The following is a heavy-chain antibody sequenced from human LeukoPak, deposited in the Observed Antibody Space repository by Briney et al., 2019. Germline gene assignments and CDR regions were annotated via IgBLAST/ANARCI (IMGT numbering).Heavy chain of an antibody. CDR1: GHTLTELS. CDR2: FDPEDGET. D-gene: IGHD3-3*01. CDR3: ATARGFWSGYYFDY. V-gene: IGHV1-24*01. Sequence: ASVKVSCKVSGHTLTELSMHWVRQAPGKGLEWMGGFDPEDGETIYAQKFQGRVTMTEDTSTDTAYMELSSLRSEDTAVYYCATARGFWSGYYFDYWGQGTLVTVSS. J-gene: IGHJ4*02.